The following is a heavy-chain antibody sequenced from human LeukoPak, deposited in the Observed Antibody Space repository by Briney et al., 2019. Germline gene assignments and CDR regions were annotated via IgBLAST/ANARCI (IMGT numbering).Heavy chain of an antibody. CDR2: IYYSGST. CDR3: AREVVVTANYYFDY. Sequence: SETLSLTCTVSGGSISSYYWSWIRQPPGKGLEWIGYIYYSGSTNYNPSLKSRVTISVDTSKNQFSLKLSSVTAADTAVYYCAREVVVTANYYFDYWGQGTLVTVSS. J-gene: IGHJ4*02. V-gene: IGHV4-59*01. D-gene: IGHD2-21*02. CDR1: GGSISSYY.